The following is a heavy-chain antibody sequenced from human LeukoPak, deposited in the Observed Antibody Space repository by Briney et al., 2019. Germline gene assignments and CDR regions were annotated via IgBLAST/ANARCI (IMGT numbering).Heavy chain of an antibody. CDR1: GFTFSRSA. V-gene: IGHV1-58*02. Sequence: SVKVSCKTSGFTFSRSAMQWVRQARGRRLEWIGWIVVGSGNTHSAQRFQGRVTITRDMSTSTAYMELSSLRSEDTAVYYCVTDGGARDSSGWYRGAYWGQGTLVTVSS. D-gene: IGHD6-19*01. CDR3: VTDGGARDSSGWYRGAY. CDR2: IVVGSGNT. J-gene: IGHJ4*02.